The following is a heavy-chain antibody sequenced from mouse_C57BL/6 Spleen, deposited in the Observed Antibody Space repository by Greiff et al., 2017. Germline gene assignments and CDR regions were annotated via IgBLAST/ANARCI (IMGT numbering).Heavy chain of an antibody. CDR2: IDPSDSYT. D-gene: IGHD1-1*01. Sequence: QVQLQQPGAELVMPGASVKLSCKASGYTFTSYWMHWVKQRPGQGLEWIREIDPSDSYTNSNQKFKGKSTLTVDKSSSTAYMQLSSLTSEDSAVYYCARDTTVPYFDYWGQGTTLTVSS. V-gene: IGHV1-69*01. CDR3: ARDTTVPYFDY. J-gene: IGHJ2*01. CDR1: GYTFTSYW.